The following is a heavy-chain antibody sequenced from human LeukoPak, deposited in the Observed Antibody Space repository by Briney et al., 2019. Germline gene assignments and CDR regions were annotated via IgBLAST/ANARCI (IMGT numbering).Heavy chain of an antibody. Sequence: GGSLRLSCTVSGFSLTSYIMNWVRQAPGKGLQWVSSIVPTGGSTYYTMSRDTGKDTVYLQMDSLRVEDTAVYYCTRQTTIRGGPGXFXXXRGYSEXDFWGQGTLVIVSS. D-gene: IGHD3-22*01. V-gene: IGHV3-21*01. CDR2: IVPTGGST. CDR1: GFSLTSYI. CDR3: TRQTTIRGGPGXFXXXRGYSEXDF. J-gene: IGHJ4*02.